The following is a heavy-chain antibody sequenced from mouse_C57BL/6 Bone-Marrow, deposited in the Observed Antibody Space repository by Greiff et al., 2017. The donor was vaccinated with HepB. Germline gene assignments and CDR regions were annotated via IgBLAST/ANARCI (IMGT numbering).Heavy chain of an antibody. CDR3: AREEGLTGTDFDY. CDR2: ISYDGSN. Sequence: EVQLVESGPGLVKPSQSLSLTCSVTGYSITSGYYWNWIRQFPGNKLEWMGYISYDGSNNYNPSLKNRISITRDTSKNQFILKLKSVTTEDTATYYCAREEGLTGTDFDYWGQGTTLTVSS. D-gene: IGHD4-1*01. J-gene: IGHJ2*01. CDR1: GYSITSGYY. V-gene: IGHV3-6*01.